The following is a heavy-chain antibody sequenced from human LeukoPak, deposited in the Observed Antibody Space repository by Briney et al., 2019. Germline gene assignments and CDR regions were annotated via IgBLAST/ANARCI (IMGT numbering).Heavy chain of an antibody. CDR3: ARASYSSSWKPDY. V-gene: IGHV4-4*02. CDR2: IYHSGST. Sequence: PSETLSLTCAVSGGSISSSNWWSWVRQPPGKGLEWIGEIYHSGSTNYNPSLKSRVTISVDKSKNQFSLKLSSVTAADTAVYYCARASYSSSWKPDYWGQGTLVTVSS. CDR1: GGSISSSNW. J-gene: IGHJ4*02. D-gene: IGHD6-13*01.